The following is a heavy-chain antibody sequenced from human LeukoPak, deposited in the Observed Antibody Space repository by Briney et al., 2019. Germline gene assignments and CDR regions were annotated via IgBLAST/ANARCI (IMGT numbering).Heavy chain of an antibody. Sequence: NPSETLSLTCTVSGGSISSYYWSWIRQPPGKGLEWIGYIYYSGSTNYNPSLKSRVTISVDTSKNQFSLKLSSVTAADTAVYYCARGYYYDSSDPSSDAFDIWGQGTMVTVSS. D-gene: IGHD3-22*01. V-gene: IGHV4-59*01. CDR2: IYYSGST. J-gene: IGHJ3*02. CDR1: GGSISSYY. CDR3: ARGYYYDSSDPSSDAFDI.